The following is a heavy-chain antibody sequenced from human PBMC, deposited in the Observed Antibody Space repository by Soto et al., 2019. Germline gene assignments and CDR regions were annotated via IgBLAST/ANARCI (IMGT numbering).Heavy chain of an antibody. CDR1: GGSISSYS. D-gene: IGHD6-25*01. V-gene: IGHV4-59*08. CDR3: ARHAYAGYISGWFDY. J-gene: IGHJ4*02. Sequence: SETLSLTCTVSGGSISSYSWSWIRQPPGKGLEWIGYISYSGSTNYNPSLKSRLTISVDTSKNHFSLRLSSVTAADTAVYSCARHAYAGYISGWFDYWGQGTLVTVSS. CDR2: ISYSGST.